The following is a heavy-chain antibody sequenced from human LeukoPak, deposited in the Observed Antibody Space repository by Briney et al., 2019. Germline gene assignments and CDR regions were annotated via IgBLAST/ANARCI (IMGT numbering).Heavy chain of an antibody. CDR2: ISSSSSYI. J-gene: IGHJ4*02. V-gene: IGHV3-21*01. D-gene: IGHD4-23*01. Sequence: SISSSSSYIYYADSVKGRFTISRDNAKNSLYLQMNSLRAEDTALYYCAIVTSGNSAADYWGQGTLVSVSS. CDR3: AIVTSGNSAADY.